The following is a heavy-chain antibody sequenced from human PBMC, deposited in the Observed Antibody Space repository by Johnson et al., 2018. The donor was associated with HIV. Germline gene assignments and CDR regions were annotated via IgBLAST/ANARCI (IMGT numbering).Heavy chain of an antibody. D-gene: IGHD6-6*01. Sequence: QVQLVESGGGVVQPGRSLRLSCAASGFAFSSYAMHWVRQAPGKGLEWVAFIRYDGNNKYYADSVKGRFTISRDNSKNTLYLQMNSLRAEDTAVYYCAKDLGGGSSSLPGIWGQGTMVTVSS. CDR2: IRYDGNNK. CDR1: GFAFSSYA. V-gene: IGHV3-30*02. J-gene: IGHJ3*02. CDR3: AKDLGGGSSSLPGI.